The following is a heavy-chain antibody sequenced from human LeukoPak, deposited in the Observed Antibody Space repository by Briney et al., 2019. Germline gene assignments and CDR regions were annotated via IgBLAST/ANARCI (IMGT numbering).Heavy chain of an antibody. J-gene: IGHJ3*02. CDR1: GYTFTSYY. D-gene: IGHD3-3*01. CDR3: ARHGRFYDAFDI. Sequence: ASVKVSCKASGYTFTSYYMHWVRQAPGHGLEWMGWINPNSGGTNYAQKFQGRVTMTRDTSISTAYMDLSRLRSDDTAVYYCARHGRFYDAFDIWGQGTMVTVSS. CDR2: INPNSGGT. V-gene: IGHV1-2*02.